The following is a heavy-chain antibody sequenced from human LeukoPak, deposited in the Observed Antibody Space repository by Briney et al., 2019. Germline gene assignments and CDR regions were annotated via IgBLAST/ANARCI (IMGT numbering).Heavy chain of an antibody. Sequence: GGSLRLSCAASGFTFSSYSMNWVRQAPGKGLEWVSSISSSSSYMYYADSVKGRFTISRDNAKNSLYLQMNSLRAEDTAVYYCAIDVGYTSPKWFDPWGQGTLVTVSS. D-gene: IGHD2-15*01. CDR1: GFTFSSYS. V-gene: IGHV3-21*01. CDR3: AIDVGYTSPKWFDP. J-gene: IGHJ5*02. CDR2: ISSSSSYM.